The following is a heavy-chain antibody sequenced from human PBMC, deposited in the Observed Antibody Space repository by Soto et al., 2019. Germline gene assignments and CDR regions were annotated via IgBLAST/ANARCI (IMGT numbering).Heavy chain of an antibody. CDR3: ASARGDSTGYNFDQ. Sequence: SETLSLTCTVSGASISNGHYYWSWIRQPPGQGLEWTGCIYYSGTTYYNRSLKSRLTISVDTSRNQFSLKLSSVTAADTAVYSCASARGDSTGYNFDQWGQGNMVTVSS. CDR1: GASISNGHYY. CDR2: IYYSGTT. V-gene: IGHV4-30-4*01. D-gene: IGHD3-22*01. J-gene: IGHJ4*02.